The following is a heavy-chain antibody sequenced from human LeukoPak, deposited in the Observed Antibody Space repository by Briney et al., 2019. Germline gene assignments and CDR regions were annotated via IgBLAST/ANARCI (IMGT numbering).Heavy chain of an antibody. V-gene: IGHV1-8*01. CDR1: GYTFTSYD. CDR3: ARGRGSGSYYARWYYFGY. CDR2: MNPNSGNT. J-gene: IGHJ4*02. D-gene: IGHD3-10*01. Sequence: GASVKVSCKASGYTFTSYDINWVRQATGQGLEWMGRMNPNSGNTGYAQKFQGRVTMTRNTSISTAYMELSSLRSEDTAVYYCARGRGSGSYYARWYYFGYWGQGTLVTVSS.